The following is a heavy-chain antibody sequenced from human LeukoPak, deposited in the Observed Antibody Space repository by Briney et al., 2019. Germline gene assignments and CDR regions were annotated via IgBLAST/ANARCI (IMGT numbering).Heavy chain of an antibody. D-gene: IGHD4-17*01. CDR1: GFSFISYG. CDR3: AKRPSDYGDYVSYFDY. CDR2: ISDDGRGK. V-gene: IGHV3-30*18. Sequence: GGSLRLSCAASGFSFISYGMHWVRQAPGKGLEWVGVISDDGRGKDYADSVKGRFTIPRDNSKDTLYLQMDSLRAEDTAVYYCAKRPSDYGDYVSYFDYWGQGTLVTVSS. J-gene: IGHJ4*02.